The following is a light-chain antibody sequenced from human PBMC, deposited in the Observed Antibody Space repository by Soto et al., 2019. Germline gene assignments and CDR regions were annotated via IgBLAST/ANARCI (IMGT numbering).Light chain of an antibody. V-gene: IGKV3D-15*01. CDR1: RGISSN. J-gene: IGKJ5*01. Sequence: EILIAQSPATLSVSTGERATLSCRASRGISSNLAWYQQTPGQAPRRVIYGASTWGTGVPPRFTGRGSWTEFTLPISDLQSEDVEVDYCQQYNSWPITFGQGTRLEIK. CDR3: QQYNSWPIT. CDR2: GAS.